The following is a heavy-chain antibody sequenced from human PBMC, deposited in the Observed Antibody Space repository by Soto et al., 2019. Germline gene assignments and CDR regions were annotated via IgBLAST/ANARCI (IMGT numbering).Heavy chain of an antibody. D-gene: IGHD3-22*01. CDR3: ATRTRLDYYDRSGLLDY. J-gene: IGHJ4*02. CDR2: ITPIFGTA. V-gene: IGHV1-69*01. Sequence: QVQLVQSGAEVKKPGSSVKLSCRTSGGTFTSYAVSWVRQAPGQGLEWMGEITPIFGTANSAQKFQGRVTITADESTSTAYMEVNSLRSEATAVYYCATRTRLDYYDRSGLLDYWGQGTLVTVSS. CDR1: GGTFTSYA.